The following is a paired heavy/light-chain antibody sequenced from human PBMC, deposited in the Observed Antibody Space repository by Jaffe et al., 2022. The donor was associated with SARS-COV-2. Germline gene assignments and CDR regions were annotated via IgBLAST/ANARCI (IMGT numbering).Light chain of an antibody. J-gene: IGLJ3*02. V-gene: IGLV2-14*03. Sequence: QSALTQPASVSGSPGQSITISCTGTSSDVRDYNFVSWYQHHPGKAPKLMIYDATNRPSGVSNRFSGSKSGNTASLIISGLQAEDEAVYYCVSGTRGISWVFGGGTKLTVL. CDR3: VSGTRGISWV. CDR2: DAT. CDR1: SSDVRDYNF.
Heavy chain of an antibody. D-gene: IGHD3-10*01. Sequence: QIQLIQSGAEVKKPGASVKVSCKASGYILIGYGISWVRQAPGEGLEWMGWISRYNADTDYAQNFQGRVTMTTDTSTSTAYMELRSLRSDDTAVYYCARWQGDYGSGSYFDYWGQGTLVTVSS. J-gene: IGHJ4*02. CDR1: GYILIGYG. CDR3: ARWQGDYGSGSYFDY. V-gene: IGHV1-18*01. CDR2: ISRYNADT.